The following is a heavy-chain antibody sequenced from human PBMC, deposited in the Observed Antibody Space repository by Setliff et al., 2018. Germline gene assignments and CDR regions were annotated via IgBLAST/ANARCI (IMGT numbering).Heavy chain of an antibody. J-gene: IGHJ5*02. CDR3: ARHPYYYGSGTYLDNNNRWFDP. CDR2: IYPGDSDT. D-gene: IGHD3-10*01. Sequence: GESLKISCKGPGYNFTSYWIGWVRQMPGKGLEWMGIIYPGDSDTRYSPSFQGQVTISVDKSIHTAYLQWSSLRASDTAIYYCARHPYYYGSGTYLDNNNRWFDPWGQGTLVTVSS. CDR1: GYNFTSYW. V-gene: IGHV5-51*01.